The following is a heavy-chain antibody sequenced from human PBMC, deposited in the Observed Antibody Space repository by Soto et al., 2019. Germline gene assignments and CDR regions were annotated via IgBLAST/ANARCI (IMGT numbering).Heavy chain of an antibody. D-gene: IGHD2-21*01. CDR1: GFIFPNAW. J-gene: IGHJ4*02. Sequence: GGSLRLSCEASGFIFPNAWMSWVRQGPGKGLEWVARIKSQTDGGATDYAAAVKGRFTISRDDSKNTVYLQMDSLKSDDTAVYYCVTDPIKLWPYDYWGQGTLVTVS. V-gene: IGHV3-15*01. CDR3: VTDPIKLWPYDY. CDR2: IKSQTDGGAT.